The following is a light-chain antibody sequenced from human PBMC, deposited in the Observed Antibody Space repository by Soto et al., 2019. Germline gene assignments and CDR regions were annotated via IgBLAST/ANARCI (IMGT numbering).Light chain of an antibody. CDR3: QQYDNWPPLT. CDR2: AAS. V-gene: IGKV3-15*01. CDR1: QSVGSR. J-gene: IGKJ1*01. Sequence: EILMTQSPATLSVAPGETATLSCRASQSVGSRLAWYQQKPGQPPRLLIYAASIRATGVPARFSGSGSGTEFALTINSLQSEDFAVYYCQQYDNWPPLTFCQGTKVETK.